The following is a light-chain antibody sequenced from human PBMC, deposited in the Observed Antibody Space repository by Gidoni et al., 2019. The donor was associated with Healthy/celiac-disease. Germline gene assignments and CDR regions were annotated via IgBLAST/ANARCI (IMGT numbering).Light chain of an antibody. V-gene: IGKV4-1*01. CDR2: WAS. J-gene: IGKJ1*01. Sequence: DIVMTQSPDSLAVSLGERATINCKSSQSVLYSSNNKNYLAWYQQKPGQPPKLLIYWASTREAGVPDRFSGSWSGTDFTLTISSLHAEDVAVYYCQQYYSTRTFGQGTKVEIK. CDR3: QQYYSTRT. CDR1: QSVLYSSNNKNY.